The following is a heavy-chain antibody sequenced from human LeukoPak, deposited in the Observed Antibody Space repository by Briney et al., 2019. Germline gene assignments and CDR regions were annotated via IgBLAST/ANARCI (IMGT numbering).Heavy chain of an antibody. J-gene: IGHJ4*02. V-gene: IGHV1-2*02. CDR3: ARAWVRGATPLFY. CDR1: GYTFTGYY. Sequence: ASVKVSCKASGYTFTGYYMHWVRQAPGQGLEWMGWINPNSGGTNYAQKFQGRVTMTRDTSISTAYMELSRLRSDDTAVYYCARAWVRGATPLFYWGQGTLVTVCS. CDR2: INPNSGGT. D-gene: IGHD3-10*01.